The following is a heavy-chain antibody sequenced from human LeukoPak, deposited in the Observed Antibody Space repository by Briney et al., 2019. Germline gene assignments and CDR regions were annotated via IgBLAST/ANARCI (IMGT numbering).Heavy chain of an antibody. CDR3: ARYSAVWFGESDY. V-gene: IGHV3-21*01. CDR2: ISSSGSYI. CDR1: GFTFSSYS. Sequence: GGSLRLSCAASGFTFSSYSMNWVRQAPGKGLEWVSSISSSGSYIYYADSVKGRFTISRDNAKNSLYLQMNSLRAEDTAVYYCARYSAVWFGESDYWGQGTLVTVSS. J-gene: IGHJ4*02. D-gene: IGHD3-10*01.